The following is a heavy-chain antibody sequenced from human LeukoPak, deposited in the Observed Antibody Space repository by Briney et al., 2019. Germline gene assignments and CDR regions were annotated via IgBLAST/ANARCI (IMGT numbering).Heavy chain of an antibody. J-gene: IGHJ4*02. CDR2: IKSMADDGTT. D-gene: IGHD5-12*01. CDR1: GFTFSKGW. CDR3: TTDGDDIVTDEFDF. V-gene: IGHV3-15*01. Sequence: GGSLRLSCVGSGFTFSKGWMNWVRQAPGKGLQWVGRIKSMADDGTTDYAAPVRGRFTISRDDSENTLYLQMNSLKTEDTGIYYCTTDGDDIVTDEFDFWGQGTLVTVSS.